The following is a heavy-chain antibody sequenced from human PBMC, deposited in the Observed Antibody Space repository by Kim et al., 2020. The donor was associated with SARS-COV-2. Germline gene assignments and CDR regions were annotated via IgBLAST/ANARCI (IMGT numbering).Heavy chain of an antibody. Sequence: SETLSLTCAVYGGSFSGYYWSWIRQPPGKGLEWIGEINHSGSTNYNPSLKSRVTISVDTSKNQFSLKLSSVTAADTAVYYCARGARRGWYGMDVWGQGTTVTVSS. CDR1: GGSFSGYY. V-gene: IGHV4-34*01. D-gene: IGHD6-19*01. J-gene: IGHJ6*02. CDR3: ARGARRGWYGMDV. CDR2: INHSGST.